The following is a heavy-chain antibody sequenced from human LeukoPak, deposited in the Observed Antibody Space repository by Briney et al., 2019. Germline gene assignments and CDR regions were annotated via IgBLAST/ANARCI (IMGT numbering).Heavy chain of an antibody. Sequence: SETLSLTCTVSGCSISSHYWSWIRQPPGKGLEWIGYIYYSGSTNYNPSLKSRVTISVDTSKNQFSLKLSSVTATETAVYYGARPYGAAGLDWGQGTLVTVSS. V-gene: IGHV4-59*08. J-gene: IGHJ4*02. CDR2: IYYSGST. D-gene: IGHD4-17*01. CDR3: ARPYGAAGLD. CDR1: GCSISSHY.